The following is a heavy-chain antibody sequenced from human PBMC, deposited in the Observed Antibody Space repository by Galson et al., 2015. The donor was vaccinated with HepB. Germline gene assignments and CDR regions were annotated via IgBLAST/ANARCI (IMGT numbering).Heavy chain of an antibody. D-gene: IGHD3-22*01. J-gene: IGHJ4*02. CDR2: ISGSGDTT. V-gene: IGHV3-23*01. CDR3: AKGSDDSSGFHGYYFDY. CDR1: GFTFRNYA. Sequence: SLRLSCAVSGFTFRNYAMSWVRQAPGKGLEWVSGISGSGDTTYDVDSVKGRFTISRDNSKNTLYLQMNTLRAKDTAVYYCAKGSDDSSGFHGYYFDYWGQGTLVTVSS.